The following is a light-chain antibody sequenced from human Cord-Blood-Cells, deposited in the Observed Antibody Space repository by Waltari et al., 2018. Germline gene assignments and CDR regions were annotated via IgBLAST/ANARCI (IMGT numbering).Light chain of an antibody. CDR1: QSISSW. Sequence: DIQMTQSPSTLSASVGDRVTITCRASQSISSWLAWYQQKPGNAPTLLIYKASSLESGVPSRFSGSGSGTEFTLTISSLQPDDFATYYCQQYNSYSSFGQGTKLEIK. CDR3: QQYNSYSS. CDR2: KAS. J-gene: IGKJ2*03. V-gene: IGKV1-5*03.